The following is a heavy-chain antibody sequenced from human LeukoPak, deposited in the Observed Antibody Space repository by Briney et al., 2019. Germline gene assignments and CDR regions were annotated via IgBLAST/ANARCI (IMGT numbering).Heavy chain of an antibody. Sequence: PGRSLRLSCTTSGFTFGDYGMSWFRQAPGKGLEWVPAISGNGGSTFYADSVKGRFTISRDNSKNTLYLQMNSLRAEDTAVYYCGPREDSSTNAYDYWGQGTLVAVSS. J-gene: IGHJ4*02. D-gene: IGHD2-2*01. CDR2: ISGNGGST. CDR3: GPREDSSTNAYDY. V-gene: IGHV3-23*01. CDR1: GFTFGDYG.